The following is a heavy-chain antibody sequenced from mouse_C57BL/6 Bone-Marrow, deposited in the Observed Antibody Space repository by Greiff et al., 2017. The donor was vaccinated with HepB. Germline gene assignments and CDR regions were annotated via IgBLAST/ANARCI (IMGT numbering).Heavy chain of an antibody. CDR3: ARSDYLFAY. CDR2: ISSGSSTI. D-gene: IGHD2-4*01. V-gene: IGHV5-17*01. CDR1: GFTFSDYG. Sequence: EVKLMESGGGLVKPGGSLKLSCAASGFTFSDYGMHWVRQAPEKGLEWVAYISSGSSTIYYADTVKGRFTISRDNAKHTLFLQMTSLRSEDTAMYYCARSDYLFAYWGQGTLVTVSA. J-gene: IGHJ3*01.